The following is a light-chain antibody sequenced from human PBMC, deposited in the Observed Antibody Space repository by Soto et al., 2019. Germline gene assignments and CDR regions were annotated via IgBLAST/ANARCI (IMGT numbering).Light chain of an antibody. CDR1: QSISSY. J-gene: IGKJ4*01. V-gene: IGKV1-39*01. Sequence: DIQMTQSPSSLSASVGDRVTITCRASQSISSYLNWYQQKPGKAPKLLIYAASSLQSGVPSRFSGSGSGTDFTLTIRSLQPEDFATYYCQQSVSTLTFGGGTKVEIK. CDR2: AAS. CDR3: QQSVSTLT.